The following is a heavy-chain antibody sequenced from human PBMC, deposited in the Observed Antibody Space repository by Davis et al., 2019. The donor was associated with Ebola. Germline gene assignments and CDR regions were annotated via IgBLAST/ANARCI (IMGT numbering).Heavy chain of an antibody. V-gene: IGHV4-59*01. Sequence: SETLSPTCPVSGDSLGDNYCCWIRQFPGKGLEWIGYLSYSGHFNSNPPLGGRVSIPVDTSKTQFSLKLSPVTAADTAVYYCARGNTAWVWFDPWGQGTLVTVSS. CDR1: GDSLGDNY. CDR2: LSYSGHF. J-gene: IGHJ5*02. D-gene: IGHD5-18*01. CDR3: ARGNTAWVWFDP.